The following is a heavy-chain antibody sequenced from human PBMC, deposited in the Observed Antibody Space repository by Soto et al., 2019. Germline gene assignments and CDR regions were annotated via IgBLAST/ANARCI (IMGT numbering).Heavy chain of an antibody. CDR3: AKDSYGSGTDYFYGMDV. Sequence: GGSLRLSCAASGFSFSSYAMSWVRQAPGKGLEWVSCMGAGGGSTFHADSVKGRFTISRDNSKNTLYLQMNSLRAEDTAVYYCAKDSYGSGTDYFYGMDVRGQGTTVTFSS. CDR2: MGAGGGST. CDR1: GFSFSSYA. V-gene: IGHV3-23*01. D-gene: IGHD3-10*01. J-gene: IGHJ6*02.